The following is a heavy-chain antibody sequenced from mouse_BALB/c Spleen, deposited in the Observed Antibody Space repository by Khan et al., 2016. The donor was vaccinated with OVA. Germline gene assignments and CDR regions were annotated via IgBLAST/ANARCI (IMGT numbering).Heavy chain of an antibody. CDR3: ARDGSRYNYAMDY. CDR1: GYSITSDYA. Sequence: EVQLVESGPGLVNPSQSLSLTCTVTGYSITSDYAWNWIRQFPGNKLEWMGYINYSGSTNYNPALKSRISITRDTSKNQFFLQSNSVTTEDTATYYCARDGSRYNYAMDYWGQGTSVTVSS. V-gene: IGHV3-2*02. J-gene: IGHJ4*01. D-gene: IGHD2-3*01. CDR2: INYSGST.